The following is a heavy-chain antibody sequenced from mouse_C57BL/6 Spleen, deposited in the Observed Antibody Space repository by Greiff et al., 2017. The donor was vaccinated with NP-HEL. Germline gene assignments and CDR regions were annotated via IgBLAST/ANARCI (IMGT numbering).Heavy chain of an antibody. CDR3: TREGNWGSDY. Sequence: EVNVVESGEGLVKPGGSLKLSCAASGFTFSSYAMSWVRQTPEKRLEWVAYISSGGDYIYYADTVKGRFTISRDNARNTLYLQMSSLKSEDTAMYYCTREGNWGSDYWGQGTTLTVSS. CDR1: GFTFSSYA. D-gene: IGHD4-1*01. CDR2: ISSGGDYI. J-gene: IGHJ2*01. V-gene: IGHV5-9-1*02.